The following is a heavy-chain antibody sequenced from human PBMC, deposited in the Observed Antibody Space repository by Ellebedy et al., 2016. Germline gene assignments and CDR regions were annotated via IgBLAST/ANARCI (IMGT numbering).Heavy chain of an antibody. D-gene: IGHD6-6*01. V-gene: IGHV4-59*01. CDR1: GGSISSYY. Sequence: GSLRLSCTVSGGSISSYYWSWIRQPPGKGLEWIRYIYYSGSTNYNPSLKSRVTISVDTSKNQFSLKLSSVTAADTAVYYCARESGIAARLGWFDPWGQGTLVTVSS. J-gene: IGHJ5*02. CDR2: IYYSGST. CDR3: ARESGIAARLGWFDP.